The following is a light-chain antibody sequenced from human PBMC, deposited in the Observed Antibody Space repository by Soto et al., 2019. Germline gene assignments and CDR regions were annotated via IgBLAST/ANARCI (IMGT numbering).Light chain of an antibody. J-gene: IGKJ3*01. CDR2: GAS. V-gene: IGKV3-20*01. CDR1: QSVSSSY. CDR3: QQYGSSLFT. Sequence: IVFTQSPCTLSLSPGERATLSCRASQSVSSSYLAWYQQKPGQAPRLLIYGASSRATGIPDRFSGSGSGTDFTLTISRLEPEDFAVYYCQQYGSSLFTFGPGTKVDIK.